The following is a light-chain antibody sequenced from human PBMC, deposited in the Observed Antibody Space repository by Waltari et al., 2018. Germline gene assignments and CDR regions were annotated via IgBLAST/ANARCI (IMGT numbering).Light chain of an antibody. J-gene: IGLJ3*02. Sequence: QSVLIQPPSASGTPGQRVTISCSGGTADIGSNTVNWYQQIPGGAPKLLIYTDTPRPAGVPDRFSGSKSGTSASLAIRGLQSEDEADYHCSEWHDSLNCWVFGGGTRLTVL. CDR2: TDT. CDR3: SEWHDSLNCWV. CDR1: TADIGSNT. V-gene: IGLV1-44*01.